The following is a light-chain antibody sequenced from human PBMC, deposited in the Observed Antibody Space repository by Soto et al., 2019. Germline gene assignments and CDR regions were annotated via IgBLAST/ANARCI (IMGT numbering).Light chain of an antibody. CDR1: QGVSSS. J-gene: IGKJ5*01. CDR3: QQRSNWPMST. CDR2: DAS. Sequence: EIVLTQSPATLSLSPGERATLSCRASQGVSSSLAWYQQKPGQAPRLLIYDASNRATGIPARFSGSGSGTDFTLTISSLEPEDFAVYYCQQRSNWPMSTFGQGRLLEVK. V-gene: IGKV3-11*01.